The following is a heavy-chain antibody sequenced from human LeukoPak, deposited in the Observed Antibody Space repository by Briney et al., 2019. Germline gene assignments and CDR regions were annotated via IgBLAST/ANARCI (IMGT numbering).Heavy chain of an antibody. Sequence: GGSLRLSCAASGFTFSGYDMNWVRQASGKGLEWVSSISGSSSYIYYADSMKGRFTISRDNAKKSLYLQMNSLRAEDTAVYYCARRSSNVAARNNWFDPWGQGTLVTVSS. D-gene: IGHD6-6*01. J-gene: IGHJ5*02. V-gene: IGHV3-21*01. CDR1: GFTFSGYD. CDR2: ISGSSSYI. CDR3: ARRSSNVAARNNWFDP.